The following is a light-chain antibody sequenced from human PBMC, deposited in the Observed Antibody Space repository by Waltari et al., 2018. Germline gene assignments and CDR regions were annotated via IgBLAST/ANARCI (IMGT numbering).Light chain of an antibody. CDR2: VNSDGSH. CDR3: ETGGHGTWV. J-gene: IGLJ3*02. Sequence: QLVLTQSPSASASLGASVKLTCPLSSGHITNAIAWHPQQPGKGPRYLMKVNSDGSHRKGDDIPDRFSGSGSGPERYLTISILQSEDEADYYCETGGHGTWVFGGGTKLTVL. CDR1: SGHITNA. V-gene: IGLV4-69*01.